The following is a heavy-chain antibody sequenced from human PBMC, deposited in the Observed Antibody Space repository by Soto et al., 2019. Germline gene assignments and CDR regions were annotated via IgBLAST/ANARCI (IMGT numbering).Heavy chain of an antibody. V-gene: IGHV3-23*01. CDR1: GFTFSTSA. CDR3: AKNGLVGPTNDYYYGMEA. Sequence: EVQLSESGGGLVQPGRSLRLSCAASGFTFSTSAMSWVRQAPGKGLEWVAGISGSGVRTYYADSMKGRFTIDRDNSNKPVHLQVNSLRVDDSCVYFCAKNGLVGPTNDYYYGMEAWGQGTTVTVSS. D-gene: IGHD1-26*01. J-gene: IGHJ6*02. CDR2: ISGSGVRT.